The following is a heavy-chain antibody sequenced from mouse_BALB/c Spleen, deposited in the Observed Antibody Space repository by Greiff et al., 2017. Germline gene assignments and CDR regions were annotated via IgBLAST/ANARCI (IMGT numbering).Heavy chain of an antibody. D-gene: IGHD1-1*01. CDR1: GFTFSSYA. V-gene: IGHV5-9-3*01. CDR3: ARRYGGAMDY. CDR2: ISSGGSYT. J-gene: IGHJ4*01. Sequence: EVKVVESGGGLVKPGGSLKLSCAASGFTFSSYAMSWVRQTPEKRLEWVATISSGGSYTYYPDSVKGRFTISRDNAKNTLYLQMSSLRSEDTAMYYCARRYGGAMDYWGQGTSVTVSS.